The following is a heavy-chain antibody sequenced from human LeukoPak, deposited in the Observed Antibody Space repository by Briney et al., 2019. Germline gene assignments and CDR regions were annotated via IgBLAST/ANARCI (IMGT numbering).Heavy chain of an antibody. CDR1: GGTFSSYA. Sequence: SVKVSCKASGGTFSSYAISWVRQAPGQGLEWMGGIIPIFGTANYAQKFQGRVTITADESTGTAYMELSSLRSEDTAVYYCARDERGGSEATYGMDVWGKGTTVTVSS. CDR2: IIPIFGTA. V-gene: IGHV1-69*01. J-gene: IGHJ6*04. CDR3: ARDERGGSEATYGMDV. D-gene: IGHD3-10*01.